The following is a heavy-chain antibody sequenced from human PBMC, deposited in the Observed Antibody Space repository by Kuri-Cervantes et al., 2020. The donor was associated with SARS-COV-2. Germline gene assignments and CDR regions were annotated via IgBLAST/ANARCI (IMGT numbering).Heavy chain of an antibody. CDR1: GFTFSGHW. D-gene: IGHD2-2*01. J-gene: IGHJ6*02. CDR2: FNPDGSYT. CDR3: ARVRHCSSTSCYGNGMDV. V-gene: IGHV3-74*01. Sequence: GESLKISCAASGFTFSGHWIHWVRQAPGKGRVWVSRFNPDGSYTNNADSVKGRFTLSRDNSKNTLYLQMNSLRGEDTAVYYCARVRHCSSTSCYGNGMDVWGQGTTVTVSS.